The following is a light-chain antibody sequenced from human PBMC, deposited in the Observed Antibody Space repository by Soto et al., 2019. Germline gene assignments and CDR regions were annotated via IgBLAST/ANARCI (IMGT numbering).Light chain of an antibody. CDR1: SSDVGGYNY. Sequence: QSALTQPPSASGSPGQSVTISCTGTSSDVGGYNYVSWYQQHPGKAPKLMIYEVSKRPSGVPDRFSGSKSGNTASLTVSGLQAEDEAEYYCSSYAGSNNLLYVFGTGTKLTVL. J-gene: IGLJ1*01. CDR3: SSYAGSNNLLYV. CDR2: EVS. V-gene: IGLV2-8*01.